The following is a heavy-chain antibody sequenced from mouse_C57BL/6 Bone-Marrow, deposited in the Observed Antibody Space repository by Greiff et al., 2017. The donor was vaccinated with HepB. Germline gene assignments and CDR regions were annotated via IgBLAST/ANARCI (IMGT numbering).Heavy chain of an antibody. CDR1: GYTFTDYY. CDR3: TLITTVVDYFDY. CDR2: INPNNGGT. D-gene: IGHD1-1*01. J-gene: IGHJ2*01. V-gene: IGHV1-26*01. Sequence: VQLQQSGPELVKPGASVKISCKASGYTFTDYYMNWVKQSHGKSLEWIGDINPNNGGTSYNQKFKGKATLTVDKSSSTAYMELRSLTSEDSAFYYCTLITTVVDYFDYWGQGTTLTVSS.